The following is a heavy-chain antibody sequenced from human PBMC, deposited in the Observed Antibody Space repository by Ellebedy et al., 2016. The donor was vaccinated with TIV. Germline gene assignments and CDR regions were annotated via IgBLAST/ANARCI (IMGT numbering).Heavy chain of an antibody. D-gene: IGHD3-22*01. CDR2: IFPGDSDT. Sequence: KVSXKASRYSFTSDWIGWVRQIPGKGLEWMGIIFPGDSDTRYSQSFRGQVTISADNSISTAYLQWSSLKASDTAMYYCASPHDSSSSFDYWGQGTRVTVSS. CDR3: ASPHDSSSSFDY. J-gene: IGHJ4*02. V-gene: IGHV5-51*01. CDR1: RYSFTSDW.